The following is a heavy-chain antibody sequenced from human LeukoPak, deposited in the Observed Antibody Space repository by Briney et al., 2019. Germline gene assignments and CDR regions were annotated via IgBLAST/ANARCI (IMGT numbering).Heavy chain of an antibody. CDR3: GRFGYVAAVDS. V-gene: IGHV3-7*01. CDR2: IEPAGSAT. D-gene: IGHD2-15*01. Sequence: GGSLRLSCTASGFTFSSYWMTWVRQAPGKGLEWVANIEPAGSATYYVDSVKGRFTISRDNAKNLLYLQMDSLRAEDSAVYHCGRFGYVAAVDSWGQGALVTVSS. J-gene: IGHJ4*02. CDR1: GFTFSSYW.